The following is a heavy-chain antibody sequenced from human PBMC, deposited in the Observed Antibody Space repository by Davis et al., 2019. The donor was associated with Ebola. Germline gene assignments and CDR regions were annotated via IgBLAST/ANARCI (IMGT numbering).Heavy chain of an antibody. D-gene: IGHD6-13*01. Sequence: SETLSLTCAVYGGSFSGYYWSWIRQPPGKGLEWIGEINHSGSTNYNPSLKSRVTISVDTSKNQFSLKLSSVTAADMAVYYCARASSSWYWNWFDPWGQGTLVTVSS. CDR3: ARASSSWYWNWFDP. V-gene: IGHV4-34*01. J-gene: IGHJ5*02. CDR1: GGSFSGYY. CDR2: INHSGST.